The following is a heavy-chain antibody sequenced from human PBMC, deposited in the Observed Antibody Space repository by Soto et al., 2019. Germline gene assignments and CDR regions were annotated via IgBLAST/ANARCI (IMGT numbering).Heavy chain of an antibody. CDR1: GGSISSYY. Sequence: SETLSLTCTVSGGSISSYYWSWIRQPPGKGLEWIGYIYYSGSTNYNPSLKSRVTISVDTSKNQFSLKLSSVTAADTAVYYCARSGSSWYPGWFDPWGQGTMVTVYS. J-gene: IGHJ5*02. CDR3: ARSGSSWYPGWFDP. D-gene: IGHD6-13*01. CDR2: IYYSGST. V-gene: IGHV4-59*01.